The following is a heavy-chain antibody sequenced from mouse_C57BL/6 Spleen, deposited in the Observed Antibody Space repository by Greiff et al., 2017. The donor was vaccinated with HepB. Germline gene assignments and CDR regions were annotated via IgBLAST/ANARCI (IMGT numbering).Heavy chain of an antibody. J-gene: IGHJ2*01. D-gene: IGHD2-4*01. CDR1: GYSITSGYY. Sequence: EVKLEESGPGLVKPSQSLSLTCSVTGYSITSGYYWNWIRQFPGNKLEWMGYISYDGSNNYNPSLKNRISITRDTSKNQFFLKLNSVTTEDTATYYCARSGYDYDGYFDYWGQGTTLTVSS. V-gene: IGHV3-6*01. CDR2: ISYDGSN. CDR3: ARSGYDYDGYFDY.